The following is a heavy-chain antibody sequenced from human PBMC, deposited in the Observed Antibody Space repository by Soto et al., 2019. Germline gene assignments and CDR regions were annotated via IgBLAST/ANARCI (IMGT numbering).Heavy chain of an antibody. CDR1: GFTFSSYA. V-gene: IGHV3-30-3*01. D-gene: IGHD3-10*01. CDR2: RSYDGSNK. CDR3: ASSMVRGAGWFDP. Sequence: QVQLVESGGGVVQPGRSLRLSCAASGFTFSSYAMHWVRQAPGKGLEWVAVRSYDGSNKYYAASVKGRFTISRDNSQNTLYLQMNSLRAEDTAVYYCASSMVRGAGWFDPWGQGTLVTVSS. J-gene: IGHJ5*02.